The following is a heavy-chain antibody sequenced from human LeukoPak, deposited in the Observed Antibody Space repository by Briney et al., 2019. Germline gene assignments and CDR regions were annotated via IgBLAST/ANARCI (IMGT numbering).Heavy chain of an antibody. CDR2: ISKDGSDK. J-gene: IGHJ4*02. V-gene: IGHV3-30-3*01. CDR3: ARVEGP. Sequence: GGSLRLSCAASGFTFSDYAMHWVRQAPGKGLEWVAVISKDGSDKYYPGSVRGRFTISRDNAKNSLYLQMNSLRAEDTAVYYCARVEGPWGQGTLVTVSS. CDR1: GFTFSDYA.